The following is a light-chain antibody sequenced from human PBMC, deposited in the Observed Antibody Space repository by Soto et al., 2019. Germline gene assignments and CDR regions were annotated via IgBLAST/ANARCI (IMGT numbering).Light chain of an antibody. J-gene: IGKJ1*01. Sequence: ETVLTQSPGTLSLSPGDRATLSCRASQSVSSSYLACYQQKPGQAPRLLIYDASRRATGIPDRFSGSGSGTDFTLTISRLEPEDFAVYYCQQYGSTPRTFGQGTKVDIK. CDR1: QSVSSSY. V-gene: IGKV3-20*01. CDR3: QQYGSTPRT. CDR2: DAS.